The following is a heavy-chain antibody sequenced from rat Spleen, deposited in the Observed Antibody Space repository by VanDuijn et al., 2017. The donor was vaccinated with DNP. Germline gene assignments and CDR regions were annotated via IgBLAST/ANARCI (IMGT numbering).Heavy chain of an antibody. J-gene: IGHJ4*01. Sequence: QVQLKESGPGLVQPSQTLSLACTVSGFSLTSYHVHWVRQPSGKGLEWMGLIWTGGSTEYNSALKSRLSINRDTSKSQVFLKMNSLQTDDTAIYYCTRESWGYVMDAWGQGASVTVSS. D-gene: IGHD1-7*01. V-gene: IGHV2-43*01. CDR3: TRESWGYVMDA. CDR1: GFSLTSYH. CDR2: IWTGGST.